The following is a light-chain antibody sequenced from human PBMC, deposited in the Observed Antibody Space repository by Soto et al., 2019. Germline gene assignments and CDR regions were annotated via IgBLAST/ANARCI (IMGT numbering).Light chain of an antibody. CDR1: QGIGSW. J-gene: IGKJ4*01. Sequence: DIQMTQSPSSVSASVGDRVTITCRASQGIGSWLAWYQQKPGKAPNLLIYDASKLHSGVPSRFSCSGSGTDFSLTISSLQPEDFATYYCQQANSFPHTFGGGTKVEI. CDR3: QQANSFPHT. CDR2: DAS. V-gene: IGKV1-12*01.